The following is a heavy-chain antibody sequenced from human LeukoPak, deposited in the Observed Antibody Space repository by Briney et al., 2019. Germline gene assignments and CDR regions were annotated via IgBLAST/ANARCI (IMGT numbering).Heavy chain of an antibody. D-gene: IGHD6-19*01. CDR1: RYSISSHYY. J-gene: IGHJ4*02. CDR3: ARDSSGWGVFDY. CDR2: IYHSGST. Sequence: SETLSLTCIVSRYSISSHYYWGWIRQPPGKGLEWIGTIYHSGSTYYNPSLKSRVTISVDTSKNQFSLKLSSVTAADTAVYYCARDSSGWGVFDYWGQGTLVTVSS. V-gene: IGHV4-38-2*02.